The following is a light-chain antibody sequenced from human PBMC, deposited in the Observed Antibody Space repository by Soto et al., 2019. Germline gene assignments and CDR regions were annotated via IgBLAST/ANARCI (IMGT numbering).Light chain of an antibody. J-gene: IGKJ4*01. Sequence: DIQMTQSPSTLSASVGDRVTITCRASQSLIRSLAWYQQKAGKSPSLLIYAASSLQSGVPSRFSGSGSGTDFTLTISSLQPEDFATYYCQQANSFPLTFGGGTKVEIK. CDR3: QQANSFPLT. V-gene: IGKV1-12*01. CDR1: QSLIRS. CDR2: AAS.